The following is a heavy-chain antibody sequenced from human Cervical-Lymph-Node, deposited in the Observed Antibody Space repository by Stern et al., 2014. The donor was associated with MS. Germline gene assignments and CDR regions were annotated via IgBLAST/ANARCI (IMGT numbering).Heavy chain of an antibody. CDR3: AREGGNQWLENWFDP. V-gene: IGHV7-4-1*02. CDR2: INANTEHP. CDR1: GYNFTAYA. Sequence: QVQLVQSGSEVKKPGASVRVSCKASGYNFTAYAINWVRQAPGQGLEWMGWINANTEHPTYAQSLAGRFVFSLDTSASTTHLQISRHKTDATAVYYCAREGGNQWLENWFDPWGQGTLVTVSS. D-gene: IGHD6-19*01. J-gene: IGHJ5*02.